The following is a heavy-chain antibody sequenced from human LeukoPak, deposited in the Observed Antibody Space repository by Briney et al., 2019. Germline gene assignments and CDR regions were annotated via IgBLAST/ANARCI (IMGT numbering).Heavy chain of an antibody. D-gene: IGHD3-10*01. V-gene: IGHV3-11*01. CDR3: AVGAITMVSNWFDP. CDR2: ISSSGSTI. Sequence: GGSLRLSCAASGFTFSDDYMSWIRQAPGKGLEWVSYISSSGSTIYYVDSVKGRFTISRDNAKNSLYLQMNSLRAEDTAVYYCAVGAITMVSNWFDPWGQGTLVTVSS. CDR1: GFTFSDDY. J-gene: IGHJ5*02.